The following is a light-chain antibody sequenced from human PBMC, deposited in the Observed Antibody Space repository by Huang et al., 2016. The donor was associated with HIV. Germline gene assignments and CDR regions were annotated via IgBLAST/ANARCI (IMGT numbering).Light chain of an antibody. CDR3: QQLHSYPIT. J-gene: IGKJ5*01. CDR2: GAS. Sequence: VRLTQSPSSLSASVGDTVIISCRASQDIGTSLAWYQQKTGGAPKLLISGASTLQSGVPSRFGCDSVGTYFPLFINNLHPEDFATYYCQQLHSYPITFGQGTRLDIK. V-gene: IGKV1-13*02. CDR1: QDIGTS.